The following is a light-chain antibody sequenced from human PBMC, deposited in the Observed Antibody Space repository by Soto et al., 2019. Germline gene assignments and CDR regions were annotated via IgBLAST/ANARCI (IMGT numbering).Light chain of an antibody. Sequence: AIQWTQSPSSLSASVGARVIITCRAMQGIGSALDWYQQFPGRAPKLLIYEATSLESGVPPRFRGSGSGTEFTLTIRSLQPEDFASYYCQQFSGPRTFGGGTRVEIK. CDR2: EAT. J-gene: IGKJ4*01. CDR3: QQFSGPRT. V-gene: IGKV1-13*02. CDR1: QGIGSA.